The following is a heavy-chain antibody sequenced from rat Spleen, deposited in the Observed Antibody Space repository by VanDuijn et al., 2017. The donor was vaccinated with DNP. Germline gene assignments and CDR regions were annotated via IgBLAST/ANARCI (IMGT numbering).Heavy chain of an antibody. J-gene: IGHJ2*01. CDR2: INTGGGNT. CDR1: GFTFSNYG. V-gene: IGHV5S13*01. D-gene: IGHD1-12*02. Sequence: EVQLVESGGGLVQPGRSLKLSCAASGFTFSNYGMAWVRQTPTKGLEWVASINTGGGNTFYRDSVKGRFTISRDNAKSTLDLQMDSLRSEDTATYYCTRLGYYDGSYYFDYWGQGVMVTVSS. CDR3: TRLGYYDGSYYFDY.